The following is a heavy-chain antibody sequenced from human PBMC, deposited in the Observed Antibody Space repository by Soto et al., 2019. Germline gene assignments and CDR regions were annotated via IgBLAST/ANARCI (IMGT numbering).Heavy chain of an antibody. CDR3: ARDSPMTTVPQGGVSDY. J-gene: IGHJ4*02. V-gene: IGHV1-46*03. D-gene: IGHD4-17*01. CDR1: GYTFTSYY. Sequence: ASVKVSCKASGYTFTSYYIHWVRQAPGQGLEWMGIINPSGGSTSYAQKFQGRVTMTRDTSTSTVYMELSSLRSEDTAVYYCARDSPMTTVPQGGVSDYWGQGTLVTVSS. CDR2: INPSGGST.